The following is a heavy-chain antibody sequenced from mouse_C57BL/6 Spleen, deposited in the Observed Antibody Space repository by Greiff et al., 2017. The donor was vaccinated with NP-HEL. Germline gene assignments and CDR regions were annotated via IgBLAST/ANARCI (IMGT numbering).Heavy chain of an antibody. Sequence: EVKVVESGGDLVKPGGSLKLSCAASGFTFSSYGMSWVRQTPDKRLEWVATISSGGSYTYYPDSVKGRLTISRNNTKKTLYLEMSSLKCEDTAKSYGASHEGYSNSGTWFAYWGQGTLVTVSA. D-gene: IGHD2-5*01. J-gene: IGHJ3*01. CDR3: ASHEGYSNSGTWFAY. CDR2: ISSGGSYT. CDR1: GFTFSSYG. V-gene: IGHV5-6*01.